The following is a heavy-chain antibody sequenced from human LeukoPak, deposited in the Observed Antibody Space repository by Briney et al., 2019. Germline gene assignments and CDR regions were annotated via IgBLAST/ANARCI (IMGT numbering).Heavy chain of an antibody. CDR3: ARPYYYDSRIDP. CDR2: MYYSGST. J-gene: IGHJ5*02. Sequence: ASETLSLACTVSGGSISSGDYYWSWIRQPPGKGLEWIAYMYYSGSTYYNPSLKSRVTMSADTSKNQLSLKLSSVTAADTAVYYCARPYYYDSRIDPWGQGILVTVSS. V-gene: IGHV4-30-4*01. D-gene: IGHD3-22*01. CDR1: GGSISSGDYY.